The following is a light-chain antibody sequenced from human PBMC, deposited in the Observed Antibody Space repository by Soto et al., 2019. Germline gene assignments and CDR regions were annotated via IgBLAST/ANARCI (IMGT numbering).Light chain of an antibody. CDR1: QSVSGQ. CDR3: QQYKKWPPLA. Sequence: EIVMTQSPATLSVSPGERATLSCGASQSVSGQLAWYQQKPGQAPRLLIYGASTRATGIPARFSGSGSGTEFTLTISSLQSEDFAVYYCQQYKKWPPLAFGGGTKVEIK. V-gene: IGKV3-15*01. J-gene: IGKJ4*01. CDR2: GAS.